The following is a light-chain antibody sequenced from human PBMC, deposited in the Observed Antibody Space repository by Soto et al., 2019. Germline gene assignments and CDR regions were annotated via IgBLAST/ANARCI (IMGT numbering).Light chain of an antibody. CDR2: QAS. V-gene: IGKV1-5*03. J-gene: IGKJ1*01. Sequence: DIQMTQSLSSLSASVGDRVTITCRASQSIRRFLAWYQQKPGKAPKLLIYQASNLESGVPSRFSGSGSGTEFTLTISSLQPDDLAVYYCQQYNYYRWTFGQGTKVDIK. CDR3: QQYNYYRWT. CDR1: QSIRRF.